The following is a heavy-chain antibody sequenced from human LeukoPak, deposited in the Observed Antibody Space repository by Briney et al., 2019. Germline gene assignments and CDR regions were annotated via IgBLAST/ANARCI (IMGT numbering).Heavy chain of an antibody. CDR1: GFTFSSHA. CDR2: ISHDGSES. Sequence: GGSLRLSCAASGFTFSSHAMVWVRQAPGEGLEWVSFISHDGSESFHTESVKGRFTISRDNFKNTVDLQVSGLKEEDTAVYYCARDWGQRGVGATLANWGQGTLVIVSS. D-gene: IGHD1-26*01. CDR3: ARDWGQRGVGATLAN. V-gene: IGHV3-30-3*01. J-gene: IGHJ4*02.